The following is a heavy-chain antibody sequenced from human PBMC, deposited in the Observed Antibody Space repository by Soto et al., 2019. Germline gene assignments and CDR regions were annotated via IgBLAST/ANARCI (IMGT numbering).Heavy chain of an antibody. V-gene: IGHV3-11*05. D-gene: IGHD4-17*01. CDR1: GFTFSDYY. J-gene: IGHJ4*02. Sequence: QVQLVESGGGLVKPGGSLRLSCAASGFTFSDYYMNWIRQAPGKGLEWVSYISSSSSYTNYADSVKGRFTISRDNAKNSLYLQMNSLRAEDTAVYYCARDSVYYGDHELKHFDYWGQGTLVTVSS. CDR3: ARDSVYYGDHELKHFDY. CDR2: ISSSSSYT.